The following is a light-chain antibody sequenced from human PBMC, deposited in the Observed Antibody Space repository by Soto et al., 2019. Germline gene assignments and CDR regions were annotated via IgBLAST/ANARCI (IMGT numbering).Light chain of an antibody. CDR2: GGS. Sequence: IVLTQSQATLSVSPGARATLSWRASQSVSSNLAWHQQRPGQAPRLLMYGGSTRASGFPDRFSGVGLEKDFTLPISEVEPEDLAVYFCKHYSDSTWTLGKGTKG. CDR3: KHYSDSTWT. V-gene: IGKV3D-15*01. CDR1: QSVSSN. J-gene: IGKJ1*01.